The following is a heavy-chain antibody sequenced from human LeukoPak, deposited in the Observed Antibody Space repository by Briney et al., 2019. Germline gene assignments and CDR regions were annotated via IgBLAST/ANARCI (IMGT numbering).Heavy chain of an antibody. V-gene: IGHV1-2*02. CDR3: ARAGIAVAGDYYGMDV. Sequence: ASVTVSYKDSGYTFTRYYKHWVRQAPAQGLEWMGWINPNSGGTNYAQKVQGRGTMTRDTSISTAYLELSRLRSDDTAVYYCARAGIAVAGDYYGMDVWGQGTTVNVSS. J-gene: IGHJ6*02. CDR1: GYTFTRYY. CDR2: INPNSGGT. D-gene: IGHD6-19*01.